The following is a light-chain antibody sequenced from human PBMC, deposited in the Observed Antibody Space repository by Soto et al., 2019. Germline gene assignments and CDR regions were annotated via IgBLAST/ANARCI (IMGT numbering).Light chain of an antibody. CDR3: QHYGTSAL. Sequence: EIVLTQSPGTLSLSPGERATLSCRASQSVSSSYLAWYQQKPGQAPRLLIYGASSRATGIPDRFSVSASGTDFPLPISRLEPEDFAVYYCQHYGTSALFGPGTKVDIK. J-gene: IGKJ3*01. CDR1: QSVSSSY. V-gene: IGKV3-20*01. CDR2: GAS.